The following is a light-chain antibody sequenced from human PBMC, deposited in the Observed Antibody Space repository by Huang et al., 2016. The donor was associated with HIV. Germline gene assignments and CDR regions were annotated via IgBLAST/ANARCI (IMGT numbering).Light chain of an antibody. CDR1: QSLLNSKGYNY. V-gene: IGKV2-28*01. CDR2: LGS. CDR3: MQALQTPRT. J-gene: IGKJ1*01. Sequence: DIVMTQSLLSLPVTPGEPASISCRSSQSLLNSKGYNYLDWYLQKPGQSPQLLIYLGSNRASGVPDRFSGSGSGTDFTLKISRVEAEDIGIYYCMQALQTPRTFGQGTKVEIK.